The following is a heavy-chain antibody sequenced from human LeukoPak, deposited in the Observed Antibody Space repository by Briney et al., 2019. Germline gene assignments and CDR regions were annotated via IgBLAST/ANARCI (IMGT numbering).Heavy chain of an antibody. V-gene: IGHV3-33*06. J-gene: IGHJ4*02. CDR1: GFSFNTYG. Sequence: PGGSLRLSCVASGFSFNTYGMHWVRQAPGKGLDWVAVIWYDGTNANYADSVKGRFTISRDNSKNMLYLQMNSLRAEDTAVYYCAKEIRFWSGIWNFDYWGQGTLVTVSS. D-gene: IGHD3-3*01. CDR3: AKEIRFWSGIWNFDY. CDR2: IWYDGTNA.